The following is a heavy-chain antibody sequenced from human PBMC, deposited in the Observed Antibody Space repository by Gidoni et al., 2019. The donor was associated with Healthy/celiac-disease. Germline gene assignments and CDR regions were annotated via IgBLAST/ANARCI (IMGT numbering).Heavy chain of an antibody. CDR2: IVVGSGNT. J-gene: IGHJ6*02. CDR1: GFTFSSSA. V-gene: IGHV1-58*02. D-gene: IGHD6-19*01. CDR3: AADPRYSSGWYYYYGMDV. Sequence: QMQLGQSGTGGKKPGSSGKVSCKASGFTFSSSAMQWVRQARGQRLEGLGWIVVGSGNTTYAQKFQERFTITRDMSTSTAYMALSSLSSEDTAVYYCAADPRYSSGWYYYYGMDVWGQGTTVTVSS.